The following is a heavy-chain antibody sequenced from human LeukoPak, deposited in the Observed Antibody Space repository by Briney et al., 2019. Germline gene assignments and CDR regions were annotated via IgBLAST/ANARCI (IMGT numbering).Heavy chain of an antibody. D-gene: IGHD1-26*01. CDR1: GFTVGNNY. CDR2: MYSRRSS. Sequence: GGSLRLSCTVSGFTVGNNYMSWVRQAPGKGLEWVALMYSRRSSHYADSVRGRFTISRDSSKNTVYLQMNSLTAEDTAVYYCARGQIVGVQGDFWGQGTLVTVSS. J-gene: IGHJ4*02. V-gene: IGHV3-66*02. CDR3: ARGQIVGVQGDF.